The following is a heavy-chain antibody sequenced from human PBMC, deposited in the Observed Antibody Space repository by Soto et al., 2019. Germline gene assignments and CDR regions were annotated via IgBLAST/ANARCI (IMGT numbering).Heavy chain of an antibody. CDR1: GGSFSGHG. Sequence: QVQLVQSGAEVRKPGSSVKVSCEASGGSFSGHGITWVRQAPGQGLEWMGGIIPVYGTAVYEQRFQGRVTIAAAESTNTAYMERRGLRSDDTAVYYCARESASGSYYMGKDDWGQGTLVTVSS. J-gene: IGHJ4*02. CDR3: ARESASGSYYMGKDD. D-gene: IGHD1-26*01. CDR2: IIPVYGTA. V-gene: IGHV1-69*01.